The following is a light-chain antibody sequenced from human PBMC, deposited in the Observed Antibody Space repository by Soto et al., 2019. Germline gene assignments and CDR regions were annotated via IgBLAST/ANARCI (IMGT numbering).Light chain of an antibody. Sequence: IQLTQSPSSVSASVGDRVTITCRATRGFTTKLAWYQQKPGKAPKLLIYDMSTLQSGVPARFSGRGSGADFTLTISSLQPEDFATYYCQQAQTFPITFGQGTRLEIK. J-gene: IGKJ5*01. CDR1: RGFTTK. CDR3: QQAQTFPIT. CDR2: DMS. V-gene: IGKV1-12*01.